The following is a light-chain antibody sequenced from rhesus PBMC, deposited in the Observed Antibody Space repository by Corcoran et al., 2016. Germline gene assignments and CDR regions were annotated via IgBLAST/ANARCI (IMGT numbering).Light chain of an antibody. CDR1: QGISSY. CDR2: DAS. Sequence: DIQLTQSPSSLSASVGDRVTITCRASQGISSYLAWYQQKSEKAPKLLISDASNLQNGVPSRFSGSGSGTDFTLTIKSLQPDNIATYYFQQSNSFPRTFGQGAKVEIE. J-gene: IGKJ1*01. V-gene: IGKV1-38*01. CDR3: QQSNSFPRT.